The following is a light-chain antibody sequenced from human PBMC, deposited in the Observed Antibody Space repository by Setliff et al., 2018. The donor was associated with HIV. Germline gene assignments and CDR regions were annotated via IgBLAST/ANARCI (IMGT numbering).Light chain of an antibody. CDR3: SSYTTNTTFV. CDR2: EVT. J-gene: IGLJ1*01. Sequence: QSVLTQPASVSGSPGQSITISCTGTSSDVGNYNYVSWYQQHPGKAPKLMIYEVTYRPSGVSNRFSGSKSSNTASLTISGLQAEDEADYYCSSYTTNTTFVFGTGTKVTVL. CDR1: SSDVGNYNY. V-gene: IGLV2-14*01.